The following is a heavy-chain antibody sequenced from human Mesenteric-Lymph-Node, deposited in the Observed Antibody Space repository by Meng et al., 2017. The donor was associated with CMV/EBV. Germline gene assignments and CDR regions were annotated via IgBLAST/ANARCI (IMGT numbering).Heavy chain of an antibody. J-gene: IGHJ6*02. CDR1: GFTFSSYW. V-gene: IGHV3-15*01. Sequence: GESLKISCAASGFTFSSYWMSWVRQAPGKGLEWVGRIKSKTDGGTTDYAAPVKGRFTISRDDSKNTLYLQMNSLKTEDTAVYYCTTTYSRHYYGMDVWGQGTTVTVSS. CDR3: TTTYSRHYYGMDV. D-gene: IGHD4-11*01. CDR2: IKSKTDGGTT.